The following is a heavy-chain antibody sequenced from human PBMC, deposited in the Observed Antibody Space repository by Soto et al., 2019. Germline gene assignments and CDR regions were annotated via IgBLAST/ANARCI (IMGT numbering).Heavy chain of an antibody. CDR2: ISPSSGYT. CDR3: AREMWTRSGPQNFFDY. V-gene: IGHV1-18*01. CDR1: GYSFTTYG. J-gene: IGHJ4*02. Sequence: QVQLVQSEGEMKQPGASVKVSCKASGYSFTTYGFCWVRQVPGQGLEWMGYISPSSGYTTYAPNLQARFIMTTDSSTTTVYMELRSLRSADTAVYYCAREMWTRSGPQNFFDYWGQGALVTVSS. D-gene: IGHD6-25*01.